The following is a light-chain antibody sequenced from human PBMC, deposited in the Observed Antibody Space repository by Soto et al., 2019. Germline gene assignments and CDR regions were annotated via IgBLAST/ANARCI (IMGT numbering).Light chain of an antibody. CDR1: QSVKNN. Sequence: VLTQSPVTLSLSPGEIATLSCSASQSVKNNQLAWYKQTPGQAPRLLIYGASSRATGVPARFSGTGSETGFTLTISGLQSEDPAVYFCQKYNNWPYYFGQGTRLEIK. CDR2: GAS. J-gene: IGKJ5*01. CDR3: QKYNNWPYY. V-gene: IGKV3-15*01.